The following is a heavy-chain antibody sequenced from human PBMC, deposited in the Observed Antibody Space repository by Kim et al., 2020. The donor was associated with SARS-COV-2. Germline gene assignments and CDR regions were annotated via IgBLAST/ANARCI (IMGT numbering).Heavy chain of an antibody. V-gene: IGHV3-9*01. CDR3: AKARGYSYGTNLDY. J-gene: IGHJ4*02. CDR1: GFTFDDYA. CDR2: ISWNSGSI. Sequence: GGCLRLSCAASGFTFDDYAMHWVRQAPGKGLEWVSGISWNSGSIGYADSVKGRFTISRDNAKNSLYLQMNSLRAEDTALYYCAKARGYSYGTNLDYWGQGTLVTVSS. D-gene: IGHD5-18*01.